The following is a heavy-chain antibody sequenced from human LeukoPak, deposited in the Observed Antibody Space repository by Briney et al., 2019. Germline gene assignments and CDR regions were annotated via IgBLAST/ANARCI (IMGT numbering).Heavy chain of an antibody. CDR1: GFSFSTYN. V-gene: IGHV3-21*01. CDR2: ISSSSNYI. CDR3: ARRSPNYYFDY. Sequence: PGGSLRLSCAASGFSFSTYNINCVRQAPGKGLEWVSSISSSSNYIYYADSVKGRFTISRDNAENSLYLQMNSLRAEDTAVYYCARRSPNYYFDYWGQGILVTVSS. J-gene: IGHJ4*02.